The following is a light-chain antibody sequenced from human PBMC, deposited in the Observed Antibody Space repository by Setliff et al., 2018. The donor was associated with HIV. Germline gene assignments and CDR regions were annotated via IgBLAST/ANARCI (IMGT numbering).Light chain of an antibody. J-gene: IGLJ1*01. V-gene: IGLV2-14*01. CDR1: SSDVGGCNY. CDR3: CSYTSSNTHV. CDR2: EVS. Sequence: QSVLTQPASVSGSPGQSITISCTGTSSDVGGCNYVSWYQQHPGKAPKLMIYEVSNRPSGVSNRFSGSKSAYTASLTISGLQAEDEADYYCCSYTSSNTHVFGTGTKVTVL.